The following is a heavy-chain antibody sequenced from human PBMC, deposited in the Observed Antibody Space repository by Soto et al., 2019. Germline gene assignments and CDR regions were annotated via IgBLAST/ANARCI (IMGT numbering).Heavy chain of an antibody. CDR3: ARAWNDAAFDI. Sequence: ASVKVSCKASGYTFTSYYMHWVRQAPGQGLEWMGIINPSGGSTSYAQKFQGRVTMTRDTSTSTVYMELRSLRSEDTAVYYCARAWNDAAFDIWGQGTMVTVSS. J-gene: IGHJ3*02. V-gene: IGHV1-46*01. D-gene: IGHD1-1*01. CDR1: GYTFTSYY. CDR2: INPSGGST.